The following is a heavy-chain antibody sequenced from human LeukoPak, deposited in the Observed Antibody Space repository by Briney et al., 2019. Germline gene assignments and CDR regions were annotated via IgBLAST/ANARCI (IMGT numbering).Heavy chain of an antibody. CDR1: EGSISDYY. V-gene: IGHV4-59*01. J-gene: IGHJ6*03. CDR2: IHYSGTT. D-gene: IGHD2-15*01. Sequence: SGTLSLICTVSEGSISDYYWSWIRQPPGKGLEWIGCIHYSGTTKYNPSLKSRVIISVDTSKNQFSLKLSSVTAADTAVYYCARLLRGYYNYMDVWGKGTTVTVSS. CDR3: ARLLRGYYNYMDV.